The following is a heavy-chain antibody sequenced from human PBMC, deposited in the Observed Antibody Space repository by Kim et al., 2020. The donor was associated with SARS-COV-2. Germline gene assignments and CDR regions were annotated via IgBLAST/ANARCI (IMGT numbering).Heavy chain of an antibody. CDR2: IYTSGST. CDR3: ASSVSGPAFDY. V-gene: IGHV4-61*02. Sequence: SETLSLTCTVSGGSISSGSYYWSWIRQPAGKGLEWIGRIYTSGSTNYNPSLKSRVTISVDTSKNQFSLKLSSVTAADTAVYYCASSVSGPAFDYWGQGTLVTVSS. J-gene: IGHJ4*02. CDR1: GGSISSGSYY. D-gene: IGHD2-2*01.